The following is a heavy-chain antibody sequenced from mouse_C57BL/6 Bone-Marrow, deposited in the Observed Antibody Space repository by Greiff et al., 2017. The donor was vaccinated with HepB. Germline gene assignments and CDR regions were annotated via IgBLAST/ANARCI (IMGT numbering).Heavy chain of an antibody. CDR1: GYSITSDY. J-gene: IGHJ2*01. Sequence: EVKLMESGPGLAKPSQTLSLTCSVSGYSITSDYWNWIRKFPGNKLEYMGYISYSGSTYYNPSLKSRNSITRDTSKNQYYLQLNSVTTEDTATYYCATSVGPDYYGTLFDYWGQGTTLTVSS. CDR2: ISYSGST. D-gene: IGHD1-1*01. V-gene: IGHV3-8*01. CDR3: ATSVGPDYYGTLFDY.